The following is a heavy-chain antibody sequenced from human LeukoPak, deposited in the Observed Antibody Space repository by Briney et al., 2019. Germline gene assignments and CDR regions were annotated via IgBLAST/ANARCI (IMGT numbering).Heavy chain of an antibody. D-gene: IGHD3-22*01. V-gene: IGHV4-39*01. J-gene: IGHJ4*02. CDR2: IYYGENT. CDR3: ARRDDSSGYHKIFDY. CDR1: GGSISSGPYY. Sequence: SETLSLTRTVSGGSISSGPYYWGWIRQPPGKGLEWIGNIYYGENTYYNPSLKSRATISIDTSKNQFYLKLSSLTAADTAVYYCARRDDSSGYHKIFDYWGPGTLVTVSS.